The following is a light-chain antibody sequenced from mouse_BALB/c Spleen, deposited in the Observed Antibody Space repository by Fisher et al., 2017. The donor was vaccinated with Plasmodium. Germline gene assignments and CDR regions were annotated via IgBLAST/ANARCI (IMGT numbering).Light chain of an antibody. V-gene: IGKV5-45*01. CDR3: QQSNSWPLT. Sequence: DIVLTQSTVTLSVTPGDRVSPSCRASQSISNHLHWYQQRSHGSPGLLITYASQSISGIPSRFSGSGSGTDFTLSINSVETEDFGMYFCQQSNSWPLTFGAGTKLELK. CDR2: YAS. CDR1: QSISNH. J-gene: IGKJ5*01.